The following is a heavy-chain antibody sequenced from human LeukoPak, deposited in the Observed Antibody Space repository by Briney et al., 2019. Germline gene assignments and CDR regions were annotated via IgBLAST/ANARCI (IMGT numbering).Heavy chain of an antibody. D-gene: IGHD3-9*01. CDR1: GYTFTGYY. V-gene: IGHV1-2*02. J-gene: IGHJ6*02. CDR2: INPNSGGT. CDR3: ARSNYDILTGYSPYYYYYGMNV. Sequence: ASVKVSCKASGYTFTGYYMHWVRQAPGQGLEWMGWINPNSGGTNYAQKFQGRVTMTRDTSISTAYMELSRLRSDDTAVYYCARSNYDILTGYSPYYYYYGMNVWGQGTTVTVSS.